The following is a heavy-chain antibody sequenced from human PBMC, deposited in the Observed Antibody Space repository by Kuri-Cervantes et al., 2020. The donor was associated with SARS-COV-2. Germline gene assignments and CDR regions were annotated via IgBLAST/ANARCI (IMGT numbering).Heavy chain of an antibody. D-gene: IGHD6-13*01. Sequence: GESLKISCAASGFTFSDYYMSWIRQAPGKGLEYVSAISSNGGSTYYANSVKGRFTISRDNSKNTLYLQMGSLRAEDMAVYYCAREGESSSWYSNWFDPWGQGTLVTGSS. CDR1: GFTFSDYY. J-gene: IGHJ5*02. CDR2: ISSNGGST. V-gene: IGHV3-64*01. CDR3: AREGESSSWYSNWFDP.